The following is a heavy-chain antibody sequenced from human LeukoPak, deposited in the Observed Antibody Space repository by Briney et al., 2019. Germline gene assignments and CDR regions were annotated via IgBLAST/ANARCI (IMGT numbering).Heavy chain of an antibody. CDR1: GFTFSSYS. Sequence: PGGSLRLSCAASGFTFSSYSMNWVRQAPGKGLEGVSSISSSSSYIYYADSVKGRFTISRDNAKNSLYLQMNSLRAEDTAVYYCARDFKNAFDIWGQGTMVTVSS. J-gene: IGHJ3*02. CDR3: ARDFKNAFDI. V-gene: IGHV3-21*01. CDR2: ISSSSSYI.